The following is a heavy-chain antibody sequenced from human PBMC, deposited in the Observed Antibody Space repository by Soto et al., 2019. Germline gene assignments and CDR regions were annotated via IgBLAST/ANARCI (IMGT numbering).Heavy chain of an antibody. CDR1: GFSLSTYW. D-gene: IGHD2-15*01. J-gene: IGHJ6*03. V-gene: IGHV3-7*01. Sequence: PGGSLRLSFAASGFSLSTYWMNWVRQAPGTGLEWVAIINKNGRIKYYVDSVKGRFTISRDNSKKTAYLQMNNLRAEDTAVYLCAKDGDSLNCSGGRCYSSYSYYMDAWGKRTTVHLSS. CDR3: AKDGDSLNCSGGRCYSSYSYYMDA. CDR2: INKNGRIK.